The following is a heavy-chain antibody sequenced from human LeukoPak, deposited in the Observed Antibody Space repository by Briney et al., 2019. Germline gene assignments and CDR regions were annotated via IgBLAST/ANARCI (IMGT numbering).Heavy chain of an antibody. J-gene: IGHJ4*02. CDR2: IIPIFGTA. CDR1: GSTFSSYA. V-gene: IGHV1-69*06. Sequence: SVKVSCKASGSTFSSYAISWVRQAPGQGLEWMGGIIPIFGTANYAQKFQGRVTITADKSTSTAYMELSSLRSEDTAVYYCARDLGYSSGWYEGGGDYWGQGTLVTVSS. CDR3: ARDLGYSSGWYEGGGDY. D-gene: IGHD6-19*01.